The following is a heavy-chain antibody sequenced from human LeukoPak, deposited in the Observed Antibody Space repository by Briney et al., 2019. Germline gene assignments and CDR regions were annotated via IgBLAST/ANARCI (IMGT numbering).Heavy chain of an antibody. Sequence: ASVKVSCKASGGTFSSYAISWARQAPGQGLEWMGGIIPIFGTANYAQKFQGRVTITTDESTSTAYMELGSLRSEDTAVYYCATGLGPRFYDYWGQGTLVTVSS. J-gene: IGHJ4*02. V-gene: IGHV1-69*05. CDR2: IIPIFGTA. CDR1: GGTFSSYA. CDR3: ATGLGPRFYDY.